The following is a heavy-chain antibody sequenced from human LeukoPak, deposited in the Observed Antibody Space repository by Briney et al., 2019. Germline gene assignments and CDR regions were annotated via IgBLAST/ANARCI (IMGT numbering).Heavy chain of an antibody. J-gene: IGHJ4*02. V-gene: IGHV4-59*12. CDR1: GGSISSYY. Sequence: SSETLSLTCTVSGGSISSYYWSWIRQPPGKGLEWIGYIYYSGSTNYNPSLKSRVTISVDTSKNQFSLKLSSVTAADTAVYYCARDLIATGFDYWGQGTLVTVSS. CDR3: ARDLIATGFDY. CDR2: IYYSGST. D-gene: IGHD6-13*01.